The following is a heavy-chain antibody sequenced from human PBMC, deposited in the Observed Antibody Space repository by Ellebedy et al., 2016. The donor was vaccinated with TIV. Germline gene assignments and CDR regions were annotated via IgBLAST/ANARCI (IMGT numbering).Heavy chain of an antibody. V-gene: IGHV3-23*01. CDR1: GFTFSSYA. J-gene: IGHJ4*02. CDR2: ISGSGGST. CDR3: AKDSGYYDSSGYATHFDY. D-gene: IGHD3-22*01. Sequence: GGSLRLSXAASGFTFSSYAMSWVRQAPGKGLEWVSAISGSGGSTYYADSVKGRFTISRDNSKNTLYLQMNSLRAEDTAVYYCAKDSGYYDSSGYATHFDYWGQGTLVTVSS.